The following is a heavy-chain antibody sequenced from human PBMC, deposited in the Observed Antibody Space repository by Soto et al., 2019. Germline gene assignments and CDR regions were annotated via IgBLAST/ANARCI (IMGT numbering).Heavy chain of an antibody. V-gene: IGHV4-31*03. J-gene: IGHJ5*02. Sequence: QVQLQESGPGLVKHSQTLSLTCTVSGGSISSGGYYWSWIRQHPGKGLEWIGYIYYSGSTYYNPSLKSRVTISVATSKNQLSLKLSSVTAADTAVYYCARAAHYSSPFRWFDPWGQGTLVTVSS. CDR1: GGSISSGGYY. CDR2: IYYSGST. CDR3: ARAAHYSSPFRWFDP. D-gene: IGHD6-13*01.